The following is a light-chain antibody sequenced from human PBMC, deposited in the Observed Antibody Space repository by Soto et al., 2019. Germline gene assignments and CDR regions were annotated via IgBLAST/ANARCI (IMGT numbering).Light chain of an antibody. CDR1: QSFSSSY. CDR3: QQFGCTPYT. Sequence: VLTQSPGTVSLSPGERATLSCRASQSFSSSYLAWYQQKPGQSPWLLLYGASFRAPGVPDRISGSGSGADCHLTISRVRPEYFAVYFCQQFGCTPYTFGPRTRLEI. J-gene: IGKJ2*01. V-gene: IGKV3-20*01. CDR2: GAS.